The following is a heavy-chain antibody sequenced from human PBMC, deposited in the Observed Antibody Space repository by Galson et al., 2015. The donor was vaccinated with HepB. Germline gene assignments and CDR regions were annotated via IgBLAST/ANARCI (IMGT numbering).Heavy chain of an antibody. CDR1: GFTFSSYS. V-gene: IGHV3-21*01. J-gene: IGHJ4*02. D-gene: IGHD3-10*01. CDR2: ISSSSSYI. CDR3: ARDPEGDYYGSGSYCFDY. Sequence: SLRLSCAASGFTFSSYSMNWVRQAPGKGLEWVSSISSSSSYIYYADSVKGRFTISRDNAKNSLYLQMNSLRAEDTAVYYCARDPEGDYYGSGSYCFDYWGQGTLVTVSS.